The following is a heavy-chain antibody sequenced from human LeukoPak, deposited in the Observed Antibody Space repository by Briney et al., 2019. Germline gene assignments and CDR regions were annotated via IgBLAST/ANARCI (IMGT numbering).Heavy chain of an antibody. D-gene: IGHD1-26*01. CDR3: TRLSGSYHGNDY. CDR2: INPNNGAT. Sequence: ASVKVSCKASGYTFTGYYMHWVRQAPGQGLEWMGRINPNNGATNYAQKLQGRVTITGDTSISTAYMELSSLRSDDTAVYYCTRLSGSYHGNDYWGQGTLVTVSS. J-gene: IGHJ4*02. V-gene: IGHV1-2*06. CDR1: GYTFTGYY.